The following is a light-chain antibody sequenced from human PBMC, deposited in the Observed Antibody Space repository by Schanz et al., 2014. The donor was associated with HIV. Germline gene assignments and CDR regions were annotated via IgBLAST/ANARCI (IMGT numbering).Light chain of an antibody. J-gene: IGKJ2*01. CDR1: QSLDRW. CDR2: KTS. CDR3: QHYNSYPYT. V-gene: IGKV1-5*03. Sequence: DIQMTQSPPTLSASVGDRVTITCRASQSLDRWLAWYQQKPGQAPKLLIYKTSNLESGVPSRFSGSGSGTEFTLTIGSLQPDDFATYYCQHYNSYPYTFGQGTKLEI.